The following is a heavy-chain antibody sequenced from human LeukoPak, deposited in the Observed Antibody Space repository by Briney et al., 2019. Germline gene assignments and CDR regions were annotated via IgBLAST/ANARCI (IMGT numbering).Heavy chain of an antibody. J-gene: IGHJ4*02. CDR1: GDSVSSNSAA. Sequence: SQTLSLTCAISGDSVSSNSAAWNWIRQSPSRGIEWLGNTYYRSMWYNDYAMSVQSRITIKPDTSKNQFSLHLNSVTPEDTAVYYCAKGVRYSFDYWDQGTLVTVSS. D-gene: IGHD1-1*01. CDR3: AKGVRYSFDY. V-gene: IGHV6-1*01. CDR2: TYYRSMWYN.